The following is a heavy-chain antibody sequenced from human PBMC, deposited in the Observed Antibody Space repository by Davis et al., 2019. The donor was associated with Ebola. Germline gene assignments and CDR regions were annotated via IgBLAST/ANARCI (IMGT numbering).Heavy chain of an antibody. CDR1: GGSFSGYY. J-gene: IGHJ6*02. Sequence: SETLSLTCAVYGGSFSGYYWSWIRQPPGKGLEWIGEINHSGSTNYNPSLKSRVTISVDTSKNQFSLKLSSVTAADTAVYYCARGPYRSSSPYYYYYYGMDVWGQGTTVTASS. D-gene: IGHD6-13*01. V-gene: IGHV4-34*01. CDR3: ARGPYRSSSPYYYYYYGMDV. CDR2: INHSGST.